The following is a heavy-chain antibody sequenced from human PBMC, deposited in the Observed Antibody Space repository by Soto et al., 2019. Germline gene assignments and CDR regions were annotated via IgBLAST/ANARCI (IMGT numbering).Heavy chain of an antibody. CDR1: GFSLSTTGVG. D-gene: IGHD3-16*01. CDR3: AHLGEWSSYDGFHV. V-gene: IGHV2-5*01. Sequence: QITLKESGPPLVKPTQTLTLTCTFSGFSLSTTGVGVGWIRQPPGKALEWLAVIYWNDEKRHSPSLKTRVTITKDTSKNQVVLTLTNVDPVDTATYYCAHLGEWSSYDGFHVWGQGTMVTVSS. J-gene: IGHJ3*01. CDR2: IYWNDEK.